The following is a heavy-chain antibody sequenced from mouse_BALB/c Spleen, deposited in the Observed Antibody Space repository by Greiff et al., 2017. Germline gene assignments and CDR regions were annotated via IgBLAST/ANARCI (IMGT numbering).Heavy chain of an antibody. J-gene: IGHJ4*01. Sequence: EVQVVESGGGLVQPGGSLRLSCATSGFTFTDYYMSWVRQPPGKALEWLGFIRNKANGYTTEYSASVKGRFTISRDNSQSILYLQMNTLRAEDSATYYCARGMITRQRYYAMDYWGQGTSVTVSS. CDR3: ARGMITRQRYYAMDY. D-gene: IGHD2-4*01. CDR2: IRNKANGYTT. V-gene: IGHV7-3*02. CDR1: GFTFTDYY.